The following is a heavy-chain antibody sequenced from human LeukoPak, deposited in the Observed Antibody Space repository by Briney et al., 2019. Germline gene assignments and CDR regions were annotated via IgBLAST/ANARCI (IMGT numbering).Heavy chain of an antibody. J-gene: IGHJ1*01. CDR1: GFTFSSYA. CDR3: AKDRGYYDSSGYYFGYFQH. Sequence: PGVSLRLSCAASGFTFSSYAMSWVRQAPGKGLEWVSAINRTGGSTYYADSVKGRFTISRDNSKNTLYLQMNSLRAEDTAVYYCAKDRGYYDSSGYYFGYFQHWGQGTLVTVSS. CDR2: INRTGGST. V-gene: IGHV3-23*01. D-gene: IGHD3-22*01.